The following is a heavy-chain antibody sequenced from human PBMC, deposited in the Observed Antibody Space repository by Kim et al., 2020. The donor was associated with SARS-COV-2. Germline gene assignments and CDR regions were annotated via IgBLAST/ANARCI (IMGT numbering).Heavy chain of an antibody. D-gene: IGHD2-15*01. Sequence: SKSYAQKFQGRVTMTRDTSTSTVYMELSSLRSEDTAVYYCARGRGGYFQHWGQGTLVTVSS. J-gene: IGHJ1*01. CDR2: SK. CDR3: ARGRGGYFQH. V-gene: IGHV1-46*01.